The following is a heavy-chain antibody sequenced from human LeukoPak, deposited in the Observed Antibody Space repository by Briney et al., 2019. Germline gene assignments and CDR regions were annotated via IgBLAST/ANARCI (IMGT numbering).Heavy chain of an antibody. D-gene: IGHD6-19*01. J-gene: IGHJ3*02. Sequence: PSETLSLTCTVSGDSIRSSSYHWGWIRQPPGKGLEWIGYIHSTGSTNFNPSLKSRVTISVDTSNKFSLKLGSVTAADTAVYYCARGMYSGWYGVGAYEIWGQGTMVTVSS. CDR2: IHSTGST. CDR3: ARGMYSGWYGVGAYEI. V-gene: IGHV4-61*05. CDR1: GDSIRSSSYH.